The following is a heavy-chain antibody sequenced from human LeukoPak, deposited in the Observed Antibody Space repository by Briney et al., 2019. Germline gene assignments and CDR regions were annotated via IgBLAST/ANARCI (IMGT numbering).Heavy chain of an antibody. CDR2: IRYDGNNK. D-gene: IGHD7-27*01. Sequence: GGSLRLSCAASGFTFSNYGMHWVRQAPGKGLEGVAFIRYDGNNKYYADSVKGRFTISRDNSKNTLYLQMNSLRGEDTAVYYCAKGSSDWGSNWGQGTLVTVSS. CDR1: GFTFSNYG. CDR3: AKGSSDWGSN. V-gene: IGHV3-30*02. J-gene: IGHJ4*02.